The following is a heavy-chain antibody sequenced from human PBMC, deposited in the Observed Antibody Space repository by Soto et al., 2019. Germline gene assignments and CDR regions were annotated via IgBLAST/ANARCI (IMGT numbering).Heavy chain of an antibody. CDR3: TTDPAVRYCDWLLFNDY. D-gene: IGHD3-9*01. V-gene: IGHV3-15*01. Sequence: GCLRLSCAASGFTFSNAWMSWVRQAPGKGLEWVGRIKSKTDGGTTDYAAPVKGRFTISRDDSKNTLYLQMNSLKTEDTAVYYCTTDPAVRYCDWLLFNDYWGQGTLVTVSS. CDR1: GFTFSNAW. CDR2: IKSKTDGGTT. J-gene: IGHJ4*02.